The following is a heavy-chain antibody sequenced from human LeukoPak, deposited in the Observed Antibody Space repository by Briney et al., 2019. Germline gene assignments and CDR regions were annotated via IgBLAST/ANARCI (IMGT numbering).Heavy chain of an antibody. CDR1: GGSISSYY. CDR2: IYTSGST. Sequence: SETLSLTCTVSGGSISSYYWSWIRQPPGKGLEWIGRIYTSGSTNYNPSLKSRVTMSVDTSKNQFSLKLSSVTAADTAVYYCARCLYSSSWSFDYWGQGTLVTVSS. CDR3: ARCLYSSSWSFDY. D-gene: IGHD6-13*01. V-gene: IGHV4-4*07. J-gene: IGHJ4*02.